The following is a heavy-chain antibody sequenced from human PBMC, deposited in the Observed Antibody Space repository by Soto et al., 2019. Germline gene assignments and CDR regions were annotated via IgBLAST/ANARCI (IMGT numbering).Heavy chain of an antibody. CDR1: GFTFSSYT. CDR3: AKSGPTNFFDH. Sequence: PGGSLRLSCAASGFTFSSYTMNWVRQAPGKGLEWVSGISGNGRFAYYADSVKGRFTISRDDSKKMMFLQMGSLITEDTAVYYCAKSGPTNFFDHWGQGSLVTVSS. CDR2: ISGNGRFA. D-gene: IGHD2-2*01. V-gene: IGHV3-23*01. J-gene: IGHJ4*02.